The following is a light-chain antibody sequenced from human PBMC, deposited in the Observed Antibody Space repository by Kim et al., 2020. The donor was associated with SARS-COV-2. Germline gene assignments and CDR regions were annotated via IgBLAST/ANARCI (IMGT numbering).Light chain of an antibody. Sequence: VSVGDRVTITCRASQAISDWLAWYQQKPGKAPKLLIYEASTLQRGVPSRFSGSGYGADFTLTISSLQPEDFATYYCLQTYRFPWTFGQGTKVDIK. CDR1: QAISDW. CDR2: EAS. J-gene: IGKJ1*01. V-gene: IGKV1-12*01. CDR3: LQTYRFPWT.